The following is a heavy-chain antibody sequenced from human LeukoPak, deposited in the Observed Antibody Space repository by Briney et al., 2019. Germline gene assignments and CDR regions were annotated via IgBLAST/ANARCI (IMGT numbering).Heavy chain of an antibody. J-gene: IGHJ4*02. Sequence: GGSLRLSCAASGFTFSDYYMSWIRQAPGKGLEWVSYISSSGSTIYYADSVKGRFTISRDNAKNSLYLQMNSLRAEDTAVYYCARFRWFGESYYFDYWGQGTLVTVSS. CDR2: ISSSGSTI. V-gene: IGHV3-11*01. CDR3: ARFRWFGESYYFDY. D-gene: IGHD3-10*01. CDR1: GFTFSDYY.